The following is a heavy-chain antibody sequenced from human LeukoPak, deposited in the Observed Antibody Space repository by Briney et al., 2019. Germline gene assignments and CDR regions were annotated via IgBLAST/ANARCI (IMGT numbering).Heavy chain of an antibody. CDR3: ATDGAGFDL. CDR1: GFTFNDYY. Sequence: GGSLRLSCAASGFTFNDYYMSWIRQAPGKGLEWLSYINIGGTNTHNADSVKGRFTISRDKAKKSLYLEMNNLRAEDTAAYYCATDGAGFDLWGEGVRLSVSS. J-gene: IGHJ5*02. CDR2: INIGGTNT. V-gene: IGHV3-11*01. D-gene: IGHD5-24*01.